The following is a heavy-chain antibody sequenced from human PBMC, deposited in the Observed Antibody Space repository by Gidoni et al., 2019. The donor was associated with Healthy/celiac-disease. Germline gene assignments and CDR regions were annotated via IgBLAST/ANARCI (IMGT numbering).Heavy chain of an antibody. V-gene: IGHV3-33*01. J-gene: IGHJ3*02. D-gene: IGHD1-26*01. CDR1: GFPFSSYG. CDR2: IWYDGRNK. CDR3: ARESSGSYPLTPKKFDI. Sequence: QVQLVASGGGVVQPGRSLRPSCAASGFPFSSYGMHWVRQAPGKGLEWVAVIWYDGRNKYYADSVKGRFTISRDNSKNTLYLQMNSLRAEDTAVYYCARESSGSYPLTPKKFDIWGQGTMVTVSS.